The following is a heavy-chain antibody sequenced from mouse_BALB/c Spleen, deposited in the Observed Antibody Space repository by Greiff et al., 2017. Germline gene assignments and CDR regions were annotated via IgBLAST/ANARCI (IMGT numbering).Heavy chain of an antibody. V-gene: IGHV2-9*02. CDR1: GFSLTSYG. J-gene: IGHJ1*01. D-gene: IGHD1-1*01. CDR3: ARDQGYYGSSYGYWYFDV. CDR2: IWAGGST. Sequence: QVQLQQSGPGLVAPSQSLSITCTVSGFSLTSYGVHWVRQPPGKGLEWLGVIWAGGSTNYNSALMSRLSISKDNSKSQVFLKMNSLQTDDTAMYYCARDQGYYGSSYGYWYFDVWGAGTTVTVSS.